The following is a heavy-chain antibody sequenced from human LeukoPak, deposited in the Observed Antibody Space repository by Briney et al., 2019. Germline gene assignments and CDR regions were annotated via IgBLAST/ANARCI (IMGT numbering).Heavy chain of an antibody. J-gene: IGHJ4*02. D-gene: IGHD3/OR15-3a*01. Sequence: SETLSLTCTVSGGSISSSGYSWGWIRQPPGKGLEWIGRIYYSGSTYYNPSLKSRVTISVDTSKNHFSLKLSSVTAADTAVYYCARHLMVFGGFDYWGQGTLATVSS. CDR2: IYYSGST. CDR1: GGSISSSGYS. CDR3: ARHLMVFGGFDY. V-gene: IGHV4-39*01.